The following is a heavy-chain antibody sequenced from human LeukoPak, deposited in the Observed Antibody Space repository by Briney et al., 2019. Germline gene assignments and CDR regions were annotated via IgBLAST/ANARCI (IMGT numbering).Heavy chain of an antibody. V-gene: IGHV3-23*01. CDR2: ISDSGGST. Sequence: GGSLRLSCAASGFTFSSYAMSSVRQAPGKGLEWVAAISDSGGSTYDADSVKGRFTISRDNSKNTLYLQMNSLRAEDTAVYYCAKDTSIGRYCTNGVCSPFDYWGQGTLVTVSS. CDR3: AKDTSIGRYCTNGVCSPFDY. D-gene: IGHD2-8*01. J-gene: IGHJ4*02. CDR1: GFTFSSYA.